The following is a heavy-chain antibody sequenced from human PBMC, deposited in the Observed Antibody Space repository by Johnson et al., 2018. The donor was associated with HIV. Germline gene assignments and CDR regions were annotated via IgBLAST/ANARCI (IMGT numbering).Heavy chain of an antibody. CDR1: GFTFSSYD. CDR2: IGTAGDT. Sequence: VQLVESGGGLVQPWGSLRLSCAASGFTFSSYDMHWVRQATGKGLEWVSAIGTAGDTYYPGSVKGRFTISSENAKNSLYLQMNSLRAGDTAVYYWARIEGEGGAFDIWGQGTMVTVSS. V-gene: IGHV3-13*01. D-gene: IGHD1-26*01. CDR3: ARIEGEGGAFDI. J-gene: IGHJ3*02.